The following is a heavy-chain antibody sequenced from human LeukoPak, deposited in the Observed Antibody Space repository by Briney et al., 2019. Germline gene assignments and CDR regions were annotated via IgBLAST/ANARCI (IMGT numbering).Heavy chain of an antibody. CDR2: INPNSGGT. Sequence: GASVKVSCKASGYTFTGYYMHWARQAPGQGLEWMGWINPNSGGTNYAQKFQGRVTMTRDTSISTAYMELSRLRSDDTAVYYCARARSSIAAFFDYWGQGTLVTVSS. CDR1: GYTFTGYY. D-gene: IGHD6-6*01. J-gene: IGHJ4*02. V-gene: IGHV1-2*02. CDR3: ARARSSIAAFFDY.